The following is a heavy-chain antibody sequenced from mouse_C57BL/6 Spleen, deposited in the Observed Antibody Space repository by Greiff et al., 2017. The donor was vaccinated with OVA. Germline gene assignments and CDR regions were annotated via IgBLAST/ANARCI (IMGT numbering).Heavy chain of an antibody. CDR3: ARSPMVTTRGYYFDY. Sequence: VQLQQSGPELVKPGASVKIPCKASGYTFTDYNMDWVKQSHGKSLEWIGDINPNNGGTIYNQKFKGKATLTVDKSSSTAYMELRSLTSEDTAFYYCARSPMVTTRGYYFDYWGQGTTLTVSS. D-gene: IGHD2-2*01. J-gene: IGHJ2*01. V-gene: IGHV1-18*01. CDR1: GYTFTDYN. CDR2: INPNNGGT.